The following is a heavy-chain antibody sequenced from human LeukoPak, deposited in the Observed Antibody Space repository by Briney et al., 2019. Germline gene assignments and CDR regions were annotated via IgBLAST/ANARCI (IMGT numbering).Heavy chain of an antibody. V-gene: IGHV1-18*01. CDR2: ISAYNGNT. Sequence: ASVKVSCKASGYSFTSYGISWVRQAPGQGLEWMGWISAYNGNTNYAQKLQGRVPMTTDTSTSTAYMELRSLSSDDTAVYYCARDGSYYDSSGYPFDYWGQGTLVTVSS. J-gene: IGHJ4*02. CDR3: ARDGSYYDSSGYPFDY. D-gene: IGHD3-22*01. CDR1: GYSFTSYG.